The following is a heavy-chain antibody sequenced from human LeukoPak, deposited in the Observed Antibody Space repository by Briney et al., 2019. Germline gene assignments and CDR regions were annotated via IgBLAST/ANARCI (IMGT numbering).Heavy chain of an antibody. Sequence: GGSLRHSCAASGFTFSNAWMSWVRQAPGKGLEWVGRIKSKTDGGTTDYAAPVKGRFTISRDDSKNTLYLQMNSLKTEDTAVYYCTTYNYDFWSGYYYYYYYMDVWGKGTTVTVSS. CDR2: IKSKTDGGTT. D-gene: IGHD3-3*01. V-gene: IGHV3-15*01. J-gene: IGHJ6*03. CDR3: TTYNYDFWSGYYYYYYYMDV. CDR1: GFTFSNAW.